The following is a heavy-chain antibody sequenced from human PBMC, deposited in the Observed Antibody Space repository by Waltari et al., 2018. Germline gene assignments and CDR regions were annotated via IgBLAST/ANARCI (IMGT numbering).Heavy chain of an antibody. CDR1: GYSLSSGYY. J-gene: IGHJ4*02. CDR3: ARTGIAAAGDY. D-gene: IGHD6-13*01. CDR2: IYHSGST. Sequence: TCAVSGYSLSSGYYWGWIRQPPGKGLEWIGSIYHSGSTYYNPSLKSRVTISVDTSKNQFSLKLSSVTAADTAVYYCARTGIAAAGDYWGQGTLVTVSS. V-gene: IGHV4-38-2*01.